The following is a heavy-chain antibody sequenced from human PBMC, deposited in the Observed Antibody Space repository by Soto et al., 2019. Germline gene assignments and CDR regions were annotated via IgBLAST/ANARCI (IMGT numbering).Heavy chain of an antibody. CDR3: TTYDPPLRY. V-gene: IGHV3-73*02. Sequence: EVQLVESGGGLVQPGGSLKLSCAASGFTFSDSAMHWVRQASGKGLEWVGRIRSKANSYATAYAASVKGRFTISRDDSKNTAYLQMNSLKTEDTAVYYCTTYDPPLRYWGQGTLVTVSS. J-gene: IGHJ4*02. D-gene: IGHD3-22*01. CDR1: GFTFSDSA. CDR2: IRSKANSYAT.